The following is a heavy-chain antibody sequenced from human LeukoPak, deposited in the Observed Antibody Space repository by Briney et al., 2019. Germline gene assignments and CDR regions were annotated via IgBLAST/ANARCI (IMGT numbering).Heavy chain of an antibody. CDR2: IYSGGST. CDR1: GFTVSSNY. V-gene: IGHV3-66*01. J-gene: IGHJ5*02. CDR3: ARGYSSSSATNWFDP. Sequence: PGRSLRLSCSASGFTVSSNYMSWVRQAPGKGLEWGSVIYSGGSTYSAASVKGRFTISRDNSKNTLYLQMNSLRAEDTAVYYCARGYSSSSATNWFDPWGQGTLVTVSS. D-gene: IGHD6-13*01.